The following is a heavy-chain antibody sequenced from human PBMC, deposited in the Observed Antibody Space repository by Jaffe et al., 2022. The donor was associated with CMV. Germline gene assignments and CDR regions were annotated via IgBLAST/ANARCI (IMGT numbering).Heavy chain of an antibody. CDR2: SGIIGGPT. D-gene: IGHD3-10*01. CDR1: GFTFNNYE. V-gene: IGHV3-48*03. J-gene: IGHJ4*02. Sequence: EVQLVESGGGWVQPGGSLRLSCTVSGFTFNNYEMNWVRQAPGKGLEWIAYSGIIGGPTFYADSVKGRFTVSRDNAKNSLYLQMNNLRVEDTAVYYCARDRYDWLRGADHTLAHWGQGTLVTVSS. CDR3: ARDRYDWLRGADHTLAH.